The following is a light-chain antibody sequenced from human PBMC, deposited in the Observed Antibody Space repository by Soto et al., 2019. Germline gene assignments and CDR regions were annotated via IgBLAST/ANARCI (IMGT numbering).Light chain of an antibody. CDR2: DAS. CDR3: QQYNNWPPWT. CDR1: QSVSNN. J-gene: IGKJ1*01. V-gene: IGKV3-15*01. Sequence: ILMTQSPATLSVSPGERATLSCRASQSVSNNLAGYQQKPGQAPRLLIYDASTRATGIPARFSGSGSGTEFTLTISGMQSEDFEVYYCQQYNNWPPWTFGQGTKVEIK.